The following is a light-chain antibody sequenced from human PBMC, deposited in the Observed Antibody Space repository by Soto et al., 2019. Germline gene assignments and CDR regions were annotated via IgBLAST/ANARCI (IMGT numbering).Light chain of an antibody. CDR2: AAS. J-gene: IGKJ1*01. V-gene: IGKV1-39*01. CDR3: QQSYSTPWT. CDR1: QGIRND. Sequence: IQMTQSPSSLSASVGDRFTITCRASQGIRNDLDWFQQKPGKAPKLLIYAASNLQSGVPARFSGSGSGTDFTLTISSLQPEDFATYYCQQSYSTPWTFGQGTKVDIK.